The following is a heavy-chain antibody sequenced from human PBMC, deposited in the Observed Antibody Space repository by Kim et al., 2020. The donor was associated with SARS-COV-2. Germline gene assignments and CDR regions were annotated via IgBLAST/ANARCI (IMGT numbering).Heavy chain of an antibody. D-gene: IGHD5-18*01. CDR3: ARLQGWIQLWYFDY. Sequence: SETLSLTCTVSGGSISSSSYYWGWIRQPPGKGLEWIGSIYYSGSTYYNPSLKSRVTISVDTSKNQFSLMMSSVTAADTAVYYCARLQGWIQLWYFDYWGQGTLVTVSS. J-gene: IGHJ4*02. CDR2: IYYSGST. V-gene: IGHV4-39*01. CDR1: GGSISSSSYY.